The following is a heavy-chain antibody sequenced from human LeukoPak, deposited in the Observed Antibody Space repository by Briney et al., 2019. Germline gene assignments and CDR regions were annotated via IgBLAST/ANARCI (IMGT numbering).Heavy chain of an antibody. Sequence: PSETLSLTCAVSSGSISNYYWSWIRQPPGKGLEWIGEINHSGSTNYNPSLKSRVTISVDTSKNQFSLKLSSVTAADTAVYYCARGRYRQSNALDYWGQGTLVTVSS. D-gene: IGHD4-11*01. V-gene: IGHV4-34*01. CDR3: ARGRYRQSNALDY. CDR2: INHSGST. CDR1: SGSISNYY. J-gene: IGHJ4*02.